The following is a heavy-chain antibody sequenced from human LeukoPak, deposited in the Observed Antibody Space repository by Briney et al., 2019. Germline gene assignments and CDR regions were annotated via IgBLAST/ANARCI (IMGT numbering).Heavy chain of an antibody. CDR2: IYYSGTT. CDR3: ARGVYIAAAQYGY. V-gene: IGHV4-59*01. J-gene: IGHJ4*02. Sequence: PSETLSLTCTVSGGSMSSYYWSWIRQPPGKGLEWIGCIYYSGTTNYNPSLKSRVTISVDTSKNQFSLKLRSVTAADTAVYYCARGVYIAAAQYGYWGQGTLVTASS. CDR1: GGSMSSYY. D-gene: IGHD6-13*01.